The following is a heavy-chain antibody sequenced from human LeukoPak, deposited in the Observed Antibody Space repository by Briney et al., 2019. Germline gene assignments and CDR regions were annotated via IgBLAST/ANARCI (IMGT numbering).Heavy chain of an antibody. CDR2: ISSSSDTI. V-gene: IGHV3-48*01. Sequence: PGGSLRLSCAASGFTFSSYSMNWVRQAPGKGLERVSYISSSSDTIYYADSAKGRFTISRDNAKNSLYLQMNSLRAEDTAVYYCARGSGYNYFDYWGQGTLVTVSS. CDR3: ARGSGYNYFDY. D-gene: IGHD5-12*01. CDR1: GFTFSSYS. J-gene: IGHJ4*02.